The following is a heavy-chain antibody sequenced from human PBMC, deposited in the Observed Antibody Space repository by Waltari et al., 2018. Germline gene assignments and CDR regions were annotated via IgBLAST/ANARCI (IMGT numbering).Heavy chain of an antibody. V-gene: IGHV4-39*07. CDR1: GGSISSSSYY. J-gene: IGHJ4*02. D-gene: IGHD6-6*01. CDR3: AEQLGQAGGGY. CDR2: IYYSGST. Sequence: QLQLQESGPGLVKPSETLSLTCTVSGGSISSSSYYWGWIRQPPGKGLEWIGSIYYSGSTYYNPSLKSRVTISVDTSKNQFSLKLSSVTAADTAVYYCAEQLGQAGGGYWGQGTLVTVSS.